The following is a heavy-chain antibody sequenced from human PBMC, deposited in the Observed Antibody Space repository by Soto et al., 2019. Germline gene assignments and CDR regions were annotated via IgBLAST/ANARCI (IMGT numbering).Heavy chain of an antibody. CDR2: INPHGGST. D-gene: IGHD3-3*01. CDR1: RDTFTSYY. V-gene: IGHV1-46*01. J-gene: IGHJ5*02. Sequence: ASVNVSFKAPRDTFTSYYINWVRPAPGQGLEWIGVINPHGGSTVYVQKFQGRVTMTRDTSASTVYMELSSLRSEDTAVYYCARSSTGNFGIIIQGTNWFAPWGQGTLVTVSS. CDR3: ARSSTGNFGIIIQGTNWFAP.